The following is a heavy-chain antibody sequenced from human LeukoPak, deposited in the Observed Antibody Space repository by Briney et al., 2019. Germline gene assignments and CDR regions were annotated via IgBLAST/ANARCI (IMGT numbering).Heavy chain of an antibody. D-gene: IGHD3-9*01. CDR3: ARDPYLGYDILTGYYPLDC. CDR2: IYYSGSS. V-gene: IGHV4-31*03. CDR1: GGSINNGGYY. J-gene: IGHJ4*02. Sequence: PSETLSLTCTVSGGSINNGGYYWSWIRQHPGKGLEWIGYIYYSGSSYYNPSLRSRVTISVDTSKNHFSLKLSSVTAADTAVYYCARDPYLGYDILTGYYPLDCWGQGTLVTVSS.